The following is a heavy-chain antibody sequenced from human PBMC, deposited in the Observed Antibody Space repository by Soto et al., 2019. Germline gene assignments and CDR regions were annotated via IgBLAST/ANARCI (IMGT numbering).Heavy chain of an antibody. CDR1: GFTFSSYG. D-gene: IGHD2-2*01. CDR3: ARGRCSSTSCYSTGGPFDY. J-gene: IGHJ4*02. Sequence: PGGSLRLSCAASGFTFSSYGMHWVRQAPGKGLEWVAVTWYDGSNKYYADSVKGRFTISRDNSKNTLYLQMNSLRAEDTAVYYCARGRCSSTSCYSTGGPFDYWDQETLVTVS. V-gene: IGHV3-33*01. CDR2: TWYDGSNK.